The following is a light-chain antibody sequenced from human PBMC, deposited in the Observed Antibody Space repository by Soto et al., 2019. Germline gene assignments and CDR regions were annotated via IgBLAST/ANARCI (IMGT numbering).Light chain of an antibody. CDR2: GAS. V-gene: IGKV3-20*01. CDR1: QSVSSY. J-gene: IGKJ1*01. CDR3: QQYGSSGT. Sequence: PGEIATLSCRASQSVSSYLAWYQQKPGQAPRLLIYGASNRATGIPDRFSGSGSGTDFTLTISRLEPEDFAVYYCQQYGSSGTFGQGTKV.